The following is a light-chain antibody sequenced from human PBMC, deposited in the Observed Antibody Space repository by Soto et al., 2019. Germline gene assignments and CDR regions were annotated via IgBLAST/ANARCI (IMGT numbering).Light chain of an antibody. CDR1: QSISSTY. Sequence: EIVLTQSPGTLSLSPGERATLSCRASQSISSTYLSWYQQKPGHAPRLLIYAASSREAGIPDTFSGSGSGTEFTLTISRLEPEDFAVYYCEQYDTSPYTFGQGNKLEIK. CDR3: EQYDTSPYT. V-gene: IGKV3-20*01. CDR2: AAS. J-gene: IGKJ2*01.